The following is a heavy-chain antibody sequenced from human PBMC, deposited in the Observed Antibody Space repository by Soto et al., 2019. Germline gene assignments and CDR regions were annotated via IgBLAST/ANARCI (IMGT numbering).Heavy chain of an antibody. V-gene: IGHV3-23*01. D-gene: IGHD2-2*01. J-gene: IGHJ4*02. CDR1: GFTFSSYA. CDR3: AKGRGSISWHFDY. CDR2: ISGSGGST. Sequence: GGSLRLSCAASGFTFSSYAMSWVRQAPGKGLEWVSGISGSGGSTNYADSVKGRFTSSRDNSKNTLYLQMNSLRAEDTAVYYCAKGRGSISWHFDYWGQGTLVTVSS.